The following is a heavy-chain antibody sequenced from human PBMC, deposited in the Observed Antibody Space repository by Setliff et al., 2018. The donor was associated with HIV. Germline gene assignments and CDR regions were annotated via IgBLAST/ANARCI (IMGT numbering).Heavy chain of an antibody. D-gene: IGHD3-10*01. Sequence: NPSETLSLTCAVYGASFSGYYWSWIRQPPGRGLEWIGSIFYTGFTYYSPSLESRVTISLDTSKNQFSLRLTSVTAADTAVYYCVRATSPRPMVRGGRLDPWGQGTLVTVSS. J-gene: IGHJ5*02. V-gene: IGHV4-34*12. CDR1: GASFSGYY. CDR2: IFYTGFT. CDR3: VRATSPRPMVRGGRLDP.